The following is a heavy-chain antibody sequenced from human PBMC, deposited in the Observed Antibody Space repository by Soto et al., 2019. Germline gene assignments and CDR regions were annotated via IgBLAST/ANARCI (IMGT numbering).Heavy chain of an antibody. J-gene: IGHJ5*02. D-gene: IGHD2-21*01. CDR1: GGSISSGGYY. CDR3: ARSRRCYPQSWFDP. CDR2: IYYSGST. Sequence: QVQLQESGPGLVKPSQTLSLTCTVSGGSISSGGYYWSWIRQHPGKGLEWIGYIYYSGSTYYNPSLKSRVTISVDTSKNQFSLKLSSVTAAHTAVYYCARSRRCYPQSWFDPWGKGTLVTVSS. V-gene: IGHV4-31*03.